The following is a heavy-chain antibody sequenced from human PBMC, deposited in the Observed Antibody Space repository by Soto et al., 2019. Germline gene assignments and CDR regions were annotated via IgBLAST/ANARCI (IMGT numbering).Heavy chain of an antibody. V-gene: IGHV1-69*13. CDR3: ARMGGGYCSSTSCPFDY. CDR1: GGTFSSYA. Sequence: GASVKVSCKASGGTFSSYAISWVRQAPGQGLEWMGGIIPIFGTANYAQKFQGRVTITADESTSTAYMELGSLRSEDTAVYYCARMGGGYCSSTSCPFDYWGHGTLVTVSS. D-gene: IGHD2-2*01. J-gene: IGHJ4*01. CDR2: IIPIFGTA.